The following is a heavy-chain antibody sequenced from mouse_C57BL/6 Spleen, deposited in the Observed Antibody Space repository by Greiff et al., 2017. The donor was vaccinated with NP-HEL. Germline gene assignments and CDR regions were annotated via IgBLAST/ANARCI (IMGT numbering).Heavy chain of an antibody. J-gene: IGHJ3*01. D-gene: IGHD1-1*01. V-gene: IGHV5-16*01. CDR3: AREGGSSAFAY. Sequence: DVKLVESEGGLVQPGSSMKLSCTASGFTFSDYYMAWVRQVPEKGLEWVANINYDGSSTYYLDSLKSRFIISRDNAKNILYLQMSSLKSEDTATYYCAREGGSSAFAYWGQGTLVTVSA. CDR1: GFTFSDYY. CDR2: INYDGSST.